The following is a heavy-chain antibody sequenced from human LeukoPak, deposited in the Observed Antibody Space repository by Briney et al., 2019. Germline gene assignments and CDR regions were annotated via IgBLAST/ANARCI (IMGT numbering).Heavy chain of an antibody. J-gene: IGHJ4*02. V-gene: IGHV3-48*04. D-gene: IGHD4-17*01. CDR3: ARVIGSYGDSAY. CDR2: ITSTSSST. CDR1: GFKFSSFS. Sequence: PGGSLRLSCAASGFKFSSFSMNWARQAPGKGLEWISYITSTSSSTYYADSVKGRFTIFRDNAKNSLYLEMNSLRAEDTAMYYCARVIGSYGDSAYWGQGTLVTVSS.